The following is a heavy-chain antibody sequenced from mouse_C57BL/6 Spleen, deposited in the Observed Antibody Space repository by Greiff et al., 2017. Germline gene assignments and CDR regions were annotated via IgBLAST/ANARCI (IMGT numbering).Heavy chain of an antibody. CDR2: IFPGVGDT. CDR3: ARSVDYGSRFYLYFDV. D-gene: IGHD1-1*01. Sequence: QVQLQQSGPELVKPGASVKISCKASGYAFSSSWMNWVKQRPGKGLEWIGRIFPGVGDTNYNGKFKGKATLTEDKSTSTAYMQLSSLTSEDSAVYCCARSVDYGSRFYLYFDVGGTGPTVTVSS. CDR1: GYAFSSSW. J-gene: IGHJ1*03. V-gene: IGHV1-82*01.